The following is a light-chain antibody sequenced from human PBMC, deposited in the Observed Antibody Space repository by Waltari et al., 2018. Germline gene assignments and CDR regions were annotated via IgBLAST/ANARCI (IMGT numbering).Light chain of an antibody. CDR2: DNS. J-gene: IGLJ2*01. Sequence: QSVLTQPPSVSAAPGQKVTITCSGGNSNIGNNYPCWYQYLPEAAPKLLIYDNSKRPSGIPDRFSASKFGTSATLDITELQTGDEADYYCGTWDSTLNVLLFGGGTRLTV. CDR3: GTWDSTLNVLL. V-gene: IGLV1-51*01. CDR1: NSNIGNNY.